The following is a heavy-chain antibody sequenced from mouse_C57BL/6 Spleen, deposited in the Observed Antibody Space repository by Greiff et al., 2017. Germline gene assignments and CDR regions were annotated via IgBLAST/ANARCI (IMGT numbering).Heavy chain of an antibody. V-gene: IGHV5-9*01. D-gene: IGHD2-2*01. CDR2: ISGGGGNT. CDR1: GFTFSSYT. Sequence: EVKLMESGGGLVKPGGSLKLSCAASGFTFSSYTMSWVRQTPEKRLEWVATISGGGGNTYYPDSGKGRFTISRDNAKNTLYLQMSSLRSEDTALYYCARRYGYDNWYFDVWGTGTTVTVSS. CDR3: ARRYGYDNWYFDV. J-gene: IGHJ1*03.